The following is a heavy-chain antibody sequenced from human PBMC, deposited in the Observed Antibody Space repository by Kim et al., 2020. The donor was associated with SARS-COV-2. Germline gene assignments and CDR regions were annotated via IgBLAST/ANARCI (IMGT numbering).Heavy chain of an antibody. J-gene: IGHJ4*02. Sequence: ASVKVSCKASGYTFTGYYMHWVRQAPGQGLEWMGWINPNSGGTNYAQKFQGWVTMTRDTSISTAYMELSRLRSDDTAVYYCARDSAEYYDILTGPEMPNDYWGQGTLVTVSS. V-gene: IGHV1-2*04. D-gene: IGHD3-9*01. CDR2: INPNSGGT. CDR1: GYTFTGYY. CDR3: ARDSAEYYDILTGPEMPNDY.